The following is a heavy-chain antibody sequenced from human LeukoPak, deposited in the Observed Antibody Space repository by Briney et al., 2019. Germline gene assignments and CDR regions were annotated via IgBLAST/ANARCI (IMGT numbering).Heavy chain of an antibody. V-gene: IGHV1-69*02. D-gene: IGHD2-8*01. J-gene: IGHJ4*02. CDR3: ARGYCTNRVCYRFDY. CDR1: GGTFSSYT. CDR2: IIPILGIA. Sequence: SVKVSCKASGGTFSSYTISWVRQAPAPGLEWMGRIIPILGIANYAQKFQGRVTITADKSTNTAYMELSSLRSEDTAVYYCARGYCTNRVCYRFDYWGQGTLVTVSS.